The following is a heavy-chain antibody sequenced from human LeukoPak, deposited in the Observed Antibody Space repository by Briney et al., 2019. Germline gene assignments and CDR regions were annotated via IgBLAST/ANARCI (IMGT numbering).Heavy chain of an antibody. D-gene: IGHD2-15*01. CDR3: ARDYVRRRNLRYCSVGSCTNWFDP. CDR1: GYTFTSYG. Sequence: ASVKVSCKASGYTFTSYGISWVRQAPGQGLEWMGWISAYNGDTNYAQKLQGRVTMTTDTSTSTAYMELRRLRSDDTAVYFCARDYVRRRNLRYCSVGSCTNWFDPWGQGTLVTVSS. CDR2: ISAYNGDT. V-gene: IGHV1-18*01. J-gene: IGHJ5*02.